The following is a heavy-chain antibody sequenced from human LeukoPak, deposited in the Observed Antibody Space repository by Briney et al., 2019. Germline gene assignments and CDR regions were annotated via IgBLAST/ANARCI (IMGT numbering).Heavy chain of an antibody. CDR3: ARFDRGYSYAPFDY. V-gene: IGHV1-8*03. CDR2: MNPNSGNT. Sequence: ASVKVSCKASGYTFTSYDIDWVRQATGQGLEWMGWMNPNSGNTGYAQKFQGRVTITRNTSISTAYMELSSLRSEDTAVYYCARFDRGYSYAPFDYWGQGTLVTVSS. CDR1: GYTFTSYD. D-gene: IGHD5-18*01. J-gene: IGHJ4*02.